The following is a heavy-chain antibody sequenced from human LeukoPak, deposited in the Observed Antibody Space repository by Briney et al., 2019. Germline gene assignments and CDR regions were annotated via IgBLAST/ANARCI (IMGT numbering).Heavy chain of an antibody. CDR1: GFTFSSYA. V-gene: IGHV3-23*01. D-gene: IGHD3-10*01. Sequence: PGGSLRLSCAASGFTFSSYAMSWVRQAPGKGLEWVSAISGSGGSTYYADSVKGRFTISRDNSKNTLYLQMNSLRAEDTAVYYCARRGSGIVFYFDYWGQGTLVTVSS. CDR3: ARRGSGIVFYFDY. J-gene: IGHJ4*02. CDR2: ISGSGGST.